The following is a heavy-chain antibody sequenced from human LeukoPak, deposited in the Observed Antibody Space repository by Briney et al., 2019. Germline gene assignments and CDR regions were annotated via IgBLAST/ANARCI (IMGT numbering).Heavy chain of an antibody. CDR2: IIPISAIV. J-gene: IGHJ4*02. CDR3: AREGVGATFEY. D-gene: IGHD1-26*01. Sequence: GSSVKVSCKVSGGTFNSYVINWVRQAPGHGLEWMGRIIPISAIVDSAQRFQGRVTLTTDQSTSTAYMELSSLRSEDTAVYYCAREGVGATFEYWGQGTLVTVSS. CDR1: GGTFNSYV. V-gene: IGHV1-69*04.